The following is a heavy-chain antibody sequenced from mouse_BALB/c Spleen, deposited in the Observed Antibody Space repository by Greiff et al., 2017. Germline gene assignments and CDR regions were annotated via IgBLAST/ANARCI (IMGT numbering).Heavy chain of an antibody. CDR1: GFSLTSYG. V-gene: IGHV2-9*02. J-gene: IGHJ3*01. CDR2: IWAGGST. CDR3: ARDQKGYDVRFAY. Sequence: QVQLKESGPGLVAPSQSLSITCTVSGFSLTSYGVHWVRQPPGKGLEWLGVIWAGGSTNYNSALMSRLSISKDNSKSQVFLKMNSLQTDDTAMYYCARDQKGYDVRFAYWGQGTLVTVSA. D-gene: IGHD2-2*01.